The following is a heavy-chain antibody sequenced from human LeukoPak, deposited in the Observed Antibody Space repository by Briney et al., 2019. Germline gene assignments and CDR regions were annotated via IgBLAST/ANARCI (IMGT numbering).Heavy chain of an antibody. V-gene: IGHV4-30-4*07. CDR1: GDSISSGGYS. J-gene: IGHJ5*02. Sequence: SETLSLTCVVSGDSISSGGYSWRWIRQTPGKGLEWIAYIHDSGSTYNNPSFKTRLSISIDTSKNQFSLKLNSVSAADTAVYYCARVVAAAGNNWFDPWGQGTLVTVSS. CDR3: ARVVAAAGNNWFDP. CDR2: IHDSGST. D-gene: IGHD6-13*01.